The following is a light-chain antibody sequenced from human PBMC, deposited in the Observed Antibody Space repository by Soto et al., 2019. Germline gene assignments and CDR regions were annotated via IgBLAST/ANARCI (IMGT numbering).Light chain of an antibody. V-gene: IGLV2-23*01. CDR1: SSDVGSSNL. CDR2: EGD. J-gene: IGLJ1*01. CDR3: CSFASSNTFYL. Sequence: QSALTQPASVSGSPGQSITISCSGTSSDVGSSNLVSWYHQHSGKAPKLIIFEGDRRPSGVSGRFSVSKSVNTASLTFSVLQAEDEADYYCCSFASSNTFYLFGTGTKATVL.